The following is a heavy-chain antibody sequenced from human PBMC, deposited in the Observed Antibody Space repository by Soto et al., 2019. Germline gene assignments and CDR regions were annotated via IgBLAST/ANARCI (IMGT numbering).Heavy chain of an antibody. J-gene: IGHJ4*02. CDR2: ISGHNGNT. V-gene: IGHV1-18*04. CDR1: GYSFTSYG. D-gene: IGHD3-22*01. CDR3: ARHRFNYYDDTVYYYFDY. Sequence: ASVKVSCKASGYSFTSYGISWVRQAPGQGPEWMGWISGHNGNTNHPQSLQGRITMTTDTSRNTAYMELRSLRSDDTAVYYCARHRFNYYDDTVYYYFDYWGQGTLVTV.